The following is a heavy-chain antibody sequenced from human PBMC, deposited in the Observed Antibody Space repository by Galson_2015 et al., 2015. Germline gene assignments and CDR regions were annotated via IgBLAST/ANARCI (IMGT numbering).Heavy chain of an antibody. CDR3: AKDDGERDAFDI. V-gene: IGHV3-23*01. CDR1: GFTFSSYA. CDR2: ISGSGGST. J-gene: IGHJ3*02. D-gene: IGHD1-1*01. Sequence: SLRLSCAASGFTFSSYAMSWVRQAPGKGLEWVSAISGSGGSTYYADSVKGRFTISRDNSKNTLYLQMNSLRAEDTAVYYCAKDDGERDAFDIWGQGTMVTVSS.